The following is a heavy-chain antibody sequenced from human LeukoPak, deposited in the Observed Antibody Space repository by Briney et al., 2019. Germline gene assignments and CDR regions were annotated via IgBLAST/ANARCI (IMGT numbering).Heavy chain of an antibody. CDR3: ARGPGNYYDSSGYHDY. CDR2: IYYSGST. CDR1: GGSISSYY. D-gene: IGHD3-22*01. V-gene: IGHV4-59*01. Sequence: SETLSLTCTVSGGSISSYYWSWIRQPPGKGLEWIGYIYYSGSTNYNPSLKSRVTISVDTSKNQFSLKLSSVTAADTAVYYCARGPGNYYDSSGYHDYWGQGTLVTVSS. J-gene: IGHJ4*02.